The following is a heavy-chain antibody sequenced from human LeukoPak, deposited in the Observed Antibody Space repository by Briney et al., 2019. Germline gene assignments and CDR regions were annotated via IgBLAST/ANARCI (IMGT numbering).Heavy chain of an antibody. CDR2: ISSSGSTI. CDR1: GFTFNNYE. J-gene: IGHJ4*02. D-gene: IGHD3-9*01. Sequence: GGSLRLSCAASGFTFNNYETHWVRQAPGKGLEWVSYISSSGSTIYNADSVKGRFTISRDNSKNTLHLQMNSLRAEDTAVYYCAKGRYFDWSYCYFDYWGQGTLVTVSS. CDR3: AKGRYFDWSYCYFDY. V-gene: IGHV3-48*03.